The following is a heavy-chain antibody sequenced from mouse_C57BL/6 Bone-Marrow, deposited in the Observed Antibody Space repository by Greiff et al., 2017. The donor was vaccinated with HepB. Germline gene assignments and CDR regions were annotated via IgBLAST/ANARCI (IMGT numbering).Heavy chain of an antibody. CDR2: ISGGGGNA. J-gene: IGHJ3*01. Sequence: EVQGVESGGGLVKPGGSLKLSCAASGFTFSSYTMSWVRQTPEKRLEWVATISGGGGNAYYPDSVKGRFTISRDNAKNTLYLQMSSLRSEDTALYYCARQGPFAYWGQGTLVTVSA. CDR1: GFTFSSYT. V-gene: IGHV5-9*01. CDR3: ARQGPFAY.